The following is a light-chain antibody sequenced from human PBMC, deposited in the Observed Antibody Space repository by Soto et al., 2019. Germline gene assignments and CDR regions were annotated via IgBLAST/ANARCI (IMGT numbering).Light chain of an antibody. CDR2: GAS. CDR1: QSVSSN. J-gene: IGKJ1*01. Sequence: EIVLTQSPATLSLSPGERATLSCRASQSVSSNLVWYQQKPGQAPRLLIYGASTRATGIPARFSGTGSGTDFTLTISSLQSEDFAVYYCQQYNKWPPWTFGQGTKVDIK. CDR3: QQYNKWPPWT. V-gene: IGKV3-15*01.